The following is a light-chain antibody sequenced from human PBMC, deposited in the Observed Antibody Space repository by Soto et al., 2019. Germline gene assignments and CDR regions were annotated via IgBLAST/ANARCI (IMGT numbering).Light chain of an antibody. J-gene: IGLJ2*01. CDR1: RSNIGTNY. V-gene: IGLV1-47*02. Sequence: QSVLTQPPSASGTPGQRVTISCSGSRSNIGTNYVYWYQHLPGTAPKLLIYSNNRRPSGVPDRFTGSKSGTSASLAISGLRAEDEADYYSAAWDDSRSGPVFGGGTKVTVL. CDR2: SNN. CDR3: AAWDDSRSGPV.